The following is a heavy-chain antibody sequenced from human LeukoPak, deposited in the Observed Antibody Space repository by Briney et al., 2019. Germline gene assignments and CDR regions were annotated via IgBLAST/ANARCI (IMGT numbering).Heavy chain of an antibody. CDR3: AKSPGGRHHN. CDR2: INTNGGYT. D-gene: IGHD3-16*01. J-gene: IGHJ4*02. V-gene: IGHV3-64*01. Sequence: GGSLRLSCAASGFTFSSYAMHWVRQAPGKGLEYVSAINTNGGYTYYANSVKGRFTISRDNSNNTLYLEMGSLRAEDTAVYYCAKSPGGRHHNWGQGTLVTVSS. CDR1: GFTFSSYA.